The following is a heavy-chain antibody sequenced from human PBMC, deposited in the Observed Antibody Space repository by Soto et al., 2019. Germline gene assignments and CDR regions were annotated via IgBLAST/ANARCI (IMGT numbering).Heavy chain of an antibody. CDR3: ANCGGSCRSLDY. J-gene: IGHJ4*02. Sequence: HPGGSLRLSCAASGFTFSSYAMSWVRQAPGKGLEWVSAISGSGGSTYYADSVKGRFTISRDNSKNTLYLQMNSLRAEDTAVYYCANCGGSCRSLDYWGQGTLVTVSS. V-gene: IGHV3-23*01. CDR1: GFTFSSYA. D-gene: IGHD2-15*01. CDR2: ISGSGGST.